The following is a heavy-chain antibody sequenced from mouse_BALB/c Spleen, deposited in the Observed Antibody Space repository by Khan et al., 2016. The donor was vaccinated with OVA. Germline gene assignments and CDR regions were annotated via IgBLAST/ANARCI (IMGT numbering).Heavy chain of an antibody. V-gene: IGHV1-7*01. CDR2: INPNTGYT. CDR1: GYTFTSYW. J-gene: IGHJ4*01. CDR3: ARTHYYGYSYAMDY. D-gene: IGHD1-2*01. Sequence: VQLKQSGAELAKPGASVKMSCKASGYTFTSYWMHWVKQRPGQGLEWIGYINPNTGYTEYNQKFKDKAALTADKSSSTAYMQLNSLTSEDSAVYYCARTHYYGYSYAMDYWGQGTSVTVSS.